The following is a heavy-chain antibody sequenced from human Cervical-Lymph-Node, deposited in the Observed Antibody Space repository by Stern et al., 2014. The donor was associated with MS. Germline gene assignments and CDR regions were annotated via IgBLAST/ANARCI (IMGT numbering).Heavy chain of an antibody. J-gene: IGHJ4*02. V-gene: IGHV3-9*01. Sequence: VHLVESGGDLVQPGRSLRLSCAAFGFTFDDYAMHWVRQAPGKGLEWVAGISWNSGTIGYADSVKGRFTTSRDNAYSSLYLQMHIRSPEDPAFYYCTRKKPASSAYFAYWGQGTLVTVSS. CDR1: GFTFDDYA. CDR3: TRKKPASSAYFAY. D-gene: IGHD3-10*01. CDR2: ISWNSGTI.